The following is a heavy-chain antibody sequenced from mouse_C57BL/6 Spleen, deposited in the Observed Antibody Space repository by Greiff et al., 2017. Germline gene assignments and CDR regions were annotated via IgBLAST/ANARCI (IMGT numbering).Heavy chain of an antibody. D-gene: IGHD2-4*01. CDR2: ISSGGSYT. CDR1: GFTFSSYG. J-gene: IGHJ2*01. Sequence: EVQLVESGGDLVKPGGSLKLSCAASGFTFSSYGMSWVRQTPDKRLEWVATISSGGSYTYYPDSVKGRFTISRDNAKNTLYLQMSRLKSEDTAVYYCDRQGGYYDYDGFDYWGQGTTLTVSS. V-gene: IGHV5-6*01. CDR3: DRQGGYYDYDGFDY.